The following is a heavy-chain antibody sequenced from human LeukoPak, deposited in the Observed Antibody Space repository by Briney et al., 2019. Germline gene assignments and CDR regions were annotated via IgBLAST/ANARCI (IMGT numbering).Heavy chain of an antibody. J-gene: IGHJ6*03. Sequence: GGSLRLSCAAPGFTFDDYGMSWVRQAPGKGLEWVSGINWNGGSTGYADSVKGRFTISRDNAKNSLYLQMNSLRAEDTALYYCARERYYYDSSGYPYGYYYMDVWGKGTTVTVSS. V-gene: IGHV3-20*04. CDR2: INWNGGST. CDR1: GFTFDDYG. CDR3: ARERYYYDSSGYPYGYYYMDV. D-gene: IGHD3-22*01.